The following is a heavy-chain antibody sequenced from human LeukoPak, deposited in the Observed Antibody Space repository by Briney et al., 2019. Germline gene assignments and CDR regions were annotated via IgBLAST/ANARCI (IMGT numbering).Heavy chain of an antibody. CDR2: ISAYNGNT. V-gene: IGHV1-18*01. D-gene: IGHD3-3*01. Sequence: ASVKVSCKASGYTFTSYGISWVRQAPGQGLEWMGWISAYNGNTNYAQKLQGRVTMTTDTSTSTAYMELRSPRSDDTAVYYCARKDSITIFGVVFNWFDPWGQGTLVTVSS. CDR1: GYTFTSYG. CDR3: ARKDSITIFGVVFNWFDP. J-gene: IGHJ5*02.